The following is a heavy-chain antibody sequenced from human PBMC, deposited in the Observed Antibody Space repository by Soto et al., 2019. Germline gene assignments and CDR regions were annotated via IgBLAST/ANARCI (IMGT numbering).Heavy chain of an antibody. D-gene: IGHD3-3*01. V-gene: IGHV3-23*01. CDR2: ISGSGGST. Sequence: PGGSLRLSCAASGFTFSSYAMSWVRQAPGKGLEWVSSISGSGGSTYYADSVKGRFTISRDNSKNTLYLQMNSLRAEDTAVYYCAKQNTIFGVVIDFYYYGMGVWGQGTTVTVSS. CDR3: AKQNTIFGVVIDFYYYGMGV. J-gene: IGHJ6*02. CDR1: GFTFSSYA.